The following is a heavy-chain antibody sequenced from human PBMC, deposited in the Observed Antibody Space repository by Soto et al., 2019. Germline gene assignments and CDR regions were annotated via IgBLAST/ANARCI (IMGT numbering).Heavy chain of an antibody. Sequence: QVQLVQSGGEVKKPGASVKVSCKTSGYSFTTYGISWVRQAPGQGLEWMGWISAYNGNTNYAQKLHGRVTMTTDTSTSTAYMELRSLRSDDTAVYYCAREGPAPYYYDGMGVWGQGSTVTVSS. CDR1: GYSFTTYG. J-gene: IGHJ6*02. V-gene: IGHV1-18*01. CDR2: ISAYNGNT. CDR3: AREGPAPYYYDGMGV.